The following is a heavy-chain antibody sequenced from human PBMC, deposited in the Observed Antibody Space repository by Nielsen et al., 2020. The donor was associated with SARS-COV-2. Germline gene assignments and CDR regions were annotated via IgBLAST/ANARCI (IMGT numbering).Heavy chain of an antibody. Sequence: SETLSLTCAVSGGSISSGGNYWSWIRQHPGKGLEWIGYIYYSGSTYYNPSLKSRVTISIDTSKSQFSLRLSSVTAAETAVYYCAKEEIVVVPTGFPHHYFYYMDVWGKGTTVTVSS. CDR3: AKEEIVVVPTGFPHHYFYYMDV. D-gene: IGHD2-2*01. CDR1: GGSISSGGNY. V-gene: IGHV4-31*11. J-gene: IGHJ6*03. CDR2: IYYSGST.